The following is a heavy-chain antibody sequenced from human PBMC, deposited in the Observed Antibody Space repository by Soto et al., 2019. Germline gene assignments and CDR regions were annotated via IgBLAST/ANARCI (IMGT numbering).Heavy chain of an antibody. Sequence: QVQLQQWGAGLLKPSETLSLTCAVYGGTFRGDYWSWFRQPPGKGLEWIGEINHSGSTDYNSSRYIRVPISLATSKSSFSLDLSSGTAADTAVYYCASGRTYYAFSSGHYTVTNAAFDFWGQGTMVTVSS. V-gene: IGHV4-34*01. CDR3: ASGRTYYAFSSGHYTVTNAAFDF. CDR2: INHSGST. CDR1: GGTFRGDY. D-gene: IGHD3-3*01. J-gene: IGHJ3*01.